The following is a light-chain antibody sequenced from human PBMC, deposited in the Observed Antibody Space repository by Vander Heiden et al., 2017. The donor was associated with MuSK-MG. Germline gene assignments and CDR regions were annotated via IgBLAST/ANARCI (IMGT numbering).Light chain of an antibody. V-gene: IGKV3-11*01. CDR2: DAL. J-gene: IGKJ4*01. Sequence: PGERATLSCRASQSVSSYLAWYQQKPGQAPRLLIYDALNRATGIPARFSGSGSGTDFTLTISRLEPEDFAVYYCQQCFNWPLTFGGGTRLEMK. CDR3: QQCFNWPLT. CDR1: QSVSSY.